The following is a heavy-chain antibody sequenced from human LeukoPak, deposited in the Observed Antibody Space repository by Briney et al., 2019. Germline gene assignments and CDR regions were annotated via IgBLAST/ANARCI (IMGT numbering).Heavy chain of an antibody. J-gene: IGHJ4*02. V-gene: IGHV3-30*02. CDR1: GFIFSSYG. Sequence: GGSLRLSCAASGFIFSSYGMHWVRQAPDKGLEWVAFIRYDGSRKYYADSVKGRFTISRDNSKNTLYLQMNSLTPEDTAVYYCAKDGGRWDFDYWGQGTLVTVSS. CDR2: IRYDGSRK. D-gene: IGHD3-16*01. CDR3: AKDGGRWDFDY.